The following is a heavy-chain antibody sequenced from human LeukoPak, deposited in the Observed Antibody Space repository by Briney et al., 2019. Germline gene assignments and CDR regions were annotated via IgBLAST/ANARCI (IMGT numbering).Heavy chain of an antibody. CDR3: ARGRDYDSSGYDWFDP. CDR1: GGSISSGDYY. Sequence: SETLSLTCTVSGGSISSGDYYWSWFRQPAGKGLEWIGRIYSSGSTNYNPSLKSRVTISVDTSKNQFSLKLSSVTAADTAVYYCARGRDYDSSGYDWFDPWGQGTLVTVSS. CDR2: IYSSGST. J-gene: IGHJ5*02. V-gene: IGHV4-61*10. D-gene: IGHD3-22*01.